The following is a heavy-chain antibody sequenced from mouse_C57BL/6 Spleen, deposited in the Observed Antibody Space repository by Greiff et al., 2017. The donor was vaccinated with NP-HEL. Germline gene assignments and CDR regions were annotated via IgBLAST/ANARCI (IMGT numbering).Heavy chain of an antibody. CDR3: AKDYDGRFAY. J-gene: IGHJ3*01. D-gene: IGHD2-4*01. CDR1: GFTFSSYG. CDR2: ISSGGSYT. Sequence: EVHLVESGGDLVKPGGSLKLSCAASGFTFSSYGMSWVRQTPDKRLEWVATISSGGSYTYYPDSVKGRFTISRDNAKNTLYLQMSSLKSEDTAMYYCAKDYDGRFAYWGQGTLVTVSA. V-gene: IGHV5-6*01.